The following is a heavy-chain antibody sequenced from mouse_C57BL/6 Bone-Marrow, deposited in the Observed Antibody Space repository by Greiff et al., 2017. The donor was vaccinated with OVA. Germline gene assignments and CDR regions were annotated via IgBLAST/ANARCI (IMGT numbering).Heavy chain of an antibody. CDR2: IRSKSNNYAT. D-gene: IGHD2-3*01. J-gene: IGHJ4*01. Sequence: EVMLVESGGGLVQPKGSLKLSCAASGFSFNTYAMNWVRQAPGKGLEWVARIRSKSNNYATYYADSVKDRFTISRDDSESMLYLQMNNLKTEDTAMYYCVGGYFIHAMDYWGQGTSVTVSS. CDR3: VGGYFIHAMDY. CDR1: GFSFNTYA. V-gene: IGHV10-1*01.